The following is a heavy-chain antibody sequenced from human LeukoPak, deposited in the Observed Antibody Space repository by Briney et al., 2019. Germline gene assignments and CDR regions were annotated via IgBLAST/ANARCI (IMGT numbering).Heavy chain of an antibody. J-gene: IGHJ4*02. V-gene: IGHV3-9*01. CDR2: ISWNSGSI. CDR1: GFTFDDYA. Sequence: GGSLRLSCAASGFTFDDYAMHWVRQAPGKGLEWVSGISWNSGSIGYADSVKGRFTISRDNAKNSLYLQMNSLRAEDTALYFCAKDIGTERSNRIDYWGQGTLVTVSS. CDR3: AKDIGTERSNRIDY. D-gene: IGHD1-14*01.